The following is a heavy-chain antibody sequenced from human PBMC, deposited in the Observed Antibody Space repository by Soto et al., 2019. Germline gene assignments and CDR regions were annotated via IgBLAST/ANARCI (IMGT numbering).Heavy chain of an antibody. CDR2: IIPLFGTAST. Sequence: QVQLVQSGAEVKKPGSSVKVSCKASGGTFSSNALSWVRQAPGQGLEWMGGIIPLFGTASTNYAQKFQGRVTITADESTSTAYMELNSLRSEDTAVYYCARGGQSGGYFAAFDIWGQGTMVTVSS. D-gene: IGHD1-26*01. J-gene: IGHJ3*02. CDR1: GGTFSSNA. CDR3: ARGGQSGGYFAAFDI. V-gene: IGHV1-69*12.